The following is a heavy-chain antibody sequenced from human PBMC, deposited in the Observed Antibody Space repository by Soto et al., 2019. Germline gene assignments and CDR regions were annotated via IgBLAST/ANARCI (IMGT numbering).Heavy chain of an antibody. J-gene: IGHJ6*02. CDR2: IYYSGST. D-gene: IGHD3-10*01. V-gene: IGHV4-31*03. CDR1: GGSISSGGYY. CDR3: ARTRPYYYGSGSYYDYYYGMDV. Sequence: PSETLSLTCTVSGGSISSGGYYWSWIRQHPGKGLEWIGYIYYSGSTYYNPSLKSRVTISVDTSKNQFSLKLSSVTAADTAVYYCARTRPYYYGSGSYYDYYYGMDVWGQGTTVT.